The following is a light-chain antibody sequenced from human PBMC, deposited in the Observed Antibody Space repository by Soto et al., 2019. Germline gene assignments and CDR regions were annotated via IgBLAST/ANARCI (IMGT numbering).Light chain of an antibody. Sequence: DIQLTQSPSSVSASVGDRVTLTYRASQSIDRYLNWYQQKPGKAPQVLINAASSLQSGVPSRFSGSGSGTEFTLTISSLHPEDFATYYWQESYSNSVTFGPGTKVDNK. CDR2: AAS. V-gene: IGKV1-39*01. CDR1: QSIDRY. CDR3: QESYSNSVT. J-gene: IGKJ1*01.